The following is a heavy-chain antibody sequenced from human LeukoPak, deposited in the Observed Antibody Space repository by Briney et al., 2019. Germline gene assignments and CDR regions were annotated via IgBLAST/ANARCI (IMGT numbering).Heavy chain of an antibody. CDR3: ARDPYEGAYYYGSGSYSSFDY. CDR2: INPSGGST. D-gene: IGHD3-10*01. J-gene: IGHJ4*02. CDR1: GYTFTSYY. V-gene: IGHV1-46*03. Sequence: ASVKVSCKASGYTFTSYYMHWVRQAPGQGLEWMGIINPSGGSTSYAQKFQGRVTMTRDTSTSTVYMKLSSLRSEDTAVYYCARDPYEGAYYYGSGSYSSFDYWGQGTLVTVSP.